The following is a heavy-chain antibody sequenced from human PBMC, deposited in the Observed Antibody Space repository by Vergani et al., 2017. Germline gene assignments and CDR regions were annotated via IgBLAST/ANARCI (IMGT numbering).Heavy chain of an antibody. Sequence: QVQLVESGGGVVQPGRSLRLSCAASGFTFSSYAMHWVRQAPGKGLEWVAVISYDGSNKYYADSVKGRFTISRDNSKNTLYLQMNSLRAEDTAVYYCARGPYCGGDCYTRSHYYYYYGMDVWGQGTTVTVSS. V-gene: IGHV3-30-3*01. CDR2: ISYDGSNK. CDR1: GFTFSSYA. D-gene: IGHD2-21*01. J-gene: IGHJ6*02. CDR3: ARGPYCGGDCYTRSHYYYYYGMDV.